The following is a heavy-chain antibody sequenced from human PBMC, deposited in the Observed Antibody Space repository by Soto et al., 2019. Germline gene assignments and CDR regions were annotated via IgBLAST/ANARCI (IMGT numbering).Heavy chain of an antibody. CDR2: IYYSGST. V-gene: IGHV4-39*07. D-gene: IGHD2-15*01. CDR1: GGSISSSSYF. Sequence: PSETLSLTCTVSGGSISSSSYFWGWIRQPPGKGLEWIGSIYYSGSTYYNPSLKSRVTISVDTSKNQFSLKLSSVTAADTAVYYCARGLLYCSGGSCYRLFDYWGQGTLVTVSS. J-gene: IGHJ4*02. CDR3: ARGLLYCSGGSCYRLFDY.